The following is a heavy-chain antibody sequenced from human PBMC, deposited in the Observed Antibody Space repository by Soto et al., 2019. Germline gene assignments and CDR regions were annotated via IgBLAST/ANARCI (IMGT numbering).Heavy chain of an antibody. Sequence: GALRVSYAAPFVTLSGSAMHWVRQASGKGLEWVGRIRSKANSYATAYAASVKGRFTISRDDSKNTAYLQMNSLKTEDTAVYYCTTGEYSSPGYYYYYGMDVWGQGTTVTVSS. J-gene: IGHJ6*02. D-gene: IGHD6-6*01. CDR1: FVTLSGSA. V-gene: IGHV3-73*01. CDR2: IRSKANSYAT. CDR3: TTGEYSSPGYYYYYGMDV.